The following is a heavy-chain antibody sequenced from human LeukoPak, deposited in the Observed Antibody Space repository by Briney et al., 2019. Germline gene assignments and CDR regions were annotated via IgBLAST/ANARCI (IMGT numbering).Heavy chain of an antibody. CDR2: ININTGNP. D-gene: IGHD6-19*01. J-gene: IGHJ4*02. Sequence: AAVKVSCKASGYTFTSYAMCWVREGPGQGIEWMGWININTGNPTYTQGFTGRFVFSLDTSVSTAYLQISSLKAEDTAVYYCAILGSSGWYESSYWGQGTLVTVSS. CDR3: AILGSSGWYESSY. V-gene: IGHV7-4-1*02. CDR1: GYTFTSYA.